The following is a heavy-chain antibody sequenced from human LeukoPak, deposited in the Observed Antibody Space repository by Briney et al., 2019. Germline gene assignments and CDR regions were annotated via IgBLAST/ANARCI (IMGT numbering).Heavy chain of an antibody. V-gene: IGHV3-66*01. Sequence: PGGSLRLSCAASGFTVTNNYMTWVRQAPGKGLEWVSTIYIGGSTYYADSVKGRFTISGDNSKNTLHLQMNSLRAEDTAVYYCVRDRGSGWYPNWFDPWGQGTLVTVSS. CDR2: IYIGGST. J-gene: IGHJ5*02. CDR3: VRDRGSGWYPNWFDP. CDR1: GFTVTNNY. D-gene: IGHD6-19*01.